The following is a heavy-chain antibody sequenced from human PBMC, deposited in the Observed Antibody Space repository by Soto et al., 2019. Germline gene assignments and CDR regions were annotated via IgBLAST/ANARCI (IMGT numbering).Heavy chain of an antibody. J-gene: IGHJ4*02. V-gene: IGHV4-31*03. D-gene: IGHD3-10*01. Sequence: SETLSLTCSVSGASITSDGYYWSWIRQFPGKGLEWIGHIYYSGNSYYNLSLGSRLLISVDTSKNQFSLKLSSVTAADTAVYYCARTVGSGSPDFDYWGQGILVTVSS. CDR1: GASITSDGYY. CDR2: IYYSGNS. CDR3: ARTVGSGSPDFDY.